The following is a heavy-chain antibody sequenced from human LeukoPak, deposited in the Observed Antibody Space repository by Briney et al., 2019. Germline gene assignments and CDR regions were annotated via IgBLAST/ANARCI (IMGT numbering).Heavy chain of an antibody. Sequence: PGGSLRLSCAASGFTVSSNYMSWVRQAPGKGLEWVSVIYSGGSTYYADFVKGRFTISRDNSKNTLYLQMNSLRAEDTAVYYCARAGTWVRGVFDYWGQGTLVTVSS. CDR3: ARAGTWVRGVFDY. D-gene: IGHD3-10*01. V-gene: IGHV3-66*02. CDR1: GFTVSSNY. CDR2: IYSGGST. J-gene: IGHJ4*02.